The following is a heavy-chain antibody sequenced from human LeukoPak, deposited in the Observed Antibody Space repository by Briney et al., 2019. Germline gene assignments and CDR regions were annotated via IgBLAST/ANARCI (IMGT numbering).Heavy chain of an antibody. D-gene: IGHD5-12*01. CDR2: IHYSGST. J-gene: IGHJ4*02. CDR3: ARRYPVSGGYDC. CDR1: GGSISSYY. Sequence: SETLSLTCTVSGGSISSYYWSWIRQPPGKGLEWIGYIHYSGSTNYNPSLKSRVTISVDTSKNQFSLKLSSVTAADTAVYYCARRYPVSGGYDCWGQGTLVTVSS. V-gene: IGHV4-59*08.